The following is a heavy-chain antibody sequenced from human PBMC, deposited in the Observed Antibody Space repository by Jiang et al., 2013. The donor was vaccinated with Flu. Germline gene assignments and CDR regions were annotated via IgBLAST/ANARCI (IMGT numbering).Heavy chain of an antibody. J-gene: IGHJ3*02. D-gene: IGHD2-8*01. V-gene: IGHV5-51*01. CDR2: IYPGDSDT. CDR3: ARGYCTNGVCYLDAFDI. Sequence: GAEVKKPGESLKISCKGSGYSFTSYWIGWVRQMPGKGLEWMGIIYPGDSDTRYSPSFQGQVTISADKSISTAYLQWSSLKASDTAMYYCARGYCTNGVCYLDAFDIWGQGTMVTVSS. CDR1: GYSFTSYW.